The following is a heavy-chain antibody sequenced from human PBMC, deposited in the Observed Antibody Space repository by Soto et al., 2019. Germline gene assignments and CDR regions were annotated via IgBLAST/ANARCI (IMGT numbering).Heavy chain of an antibody. CDR2: VYHTGRT. CDR1: GGSFKSGSYS. Sequence: SETLSLTCTVSGGSFKSGSYSWSWIRQPPGKGLEWIGYVYHTGRTSYNPSLKSRVTISIHTSKSQFSLQLTSVTAADTAVYYCARGAADTAMVDSWGQGTLVTVSS. D-gene: IGHD5-18*01. J-gene: IGHJ4*02. CDR3: ARGAADTAMVDS. V-gene: IGHV4-61*01.